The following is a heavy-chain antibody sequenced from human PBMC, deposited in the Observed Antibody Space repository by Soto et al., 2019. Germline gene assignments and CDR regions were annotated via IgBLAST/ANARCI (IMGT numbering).Heavy chain of an antibody. Sequence: GASVKVSCKASGYTFTGYYMHWVRQAPGQGLEWMGWINPNSGGTNYAQKFQGRVTMTRDTSISTAYMELSRLRSDDTAVYYCARGGYYDFWSGYYISFDYWGQGTLVIVSS. J-gene: IGHJ4*02. V-gene: IGHV1-2*02. CDR1: GYTFTGYY. CDR3: ARGGYYDFWSGYYISFDY. CDR2: INPNSGGT. D-gene: IGHD3-3*01.